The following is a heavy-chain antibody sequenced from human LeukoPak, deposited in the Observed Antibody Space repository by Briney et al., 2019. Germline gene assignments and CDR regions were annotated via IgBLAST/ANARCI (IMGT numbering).Heavy chain of an antibody. CDR1: GFTVSNNY. CDR2: IYTGVST. D-gene: IGHD6-6*01. CDR3: ARVRPHPIIDV. J-gene: IGHJ6*03. V-gene: IGHV3-53*01. Sequence: PGGSLRLSCAASGFTVSNNYMSWVRQAPGKGLEWVSVIYTGVSTYYADSVKGRFAISRDNSENTLYLQMNSLRAEDTGVYYCARVRPHPIIDVWGKGTTVTVSS.